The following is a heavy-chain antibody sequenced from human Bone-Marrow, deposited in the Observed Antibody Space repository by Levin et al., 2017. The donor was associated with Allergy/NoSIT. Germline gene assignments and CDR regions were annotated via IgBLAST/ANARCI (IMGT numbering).Heavy chain of an antibody. D-gene: IGHD3-16*01. V-gene: IGHV2-5*01. CDR2: IHWNDEK. CDR3: THTTLTADS. Sequence: SGPTLVKPKQTLTLTCTFSGFSLTTTGVGVGWIRQPPGKAPEWLALIHWNDEKDYSPSLESRHTITKDTSKNQVVLTMTNMDPADTATYFCTHTTLTADSWGQGALVTVSS. CDR1: GFSLTTTGVG. J-gene: IGHJ4*02.